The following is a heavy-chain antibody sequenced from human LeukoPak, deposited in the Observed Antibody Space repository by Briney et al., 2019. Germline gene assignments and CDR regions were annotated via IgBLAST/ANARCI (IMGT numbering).Heavy chain of an antibody. Sequence: PGGSLRLSCAASRFTFSSYGMHWVRQAPGKGLEWVAIISYDGSNKYYADSVKGRFTISRDNSKNTLYLQMNSLRAEDTAVYYCAKDPHPYSSSWPIIYYFDYWGQGTVVAVSS. CDR2: ISYDGSNK. CDR3: AKDPHPYSSSWPIIYYFDY. J-gene: IGHJ4*02. D-gene: IGHD6-13*01. CDR1: RFTFSSYG. V-gene: IGHV3-30*18.